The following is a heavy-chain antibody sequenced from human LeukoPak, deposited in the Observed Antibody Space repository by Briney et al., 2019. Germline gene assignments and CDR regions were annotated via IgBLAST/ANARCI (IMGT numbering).Heavy chain of an antibody. V-gene: IGHV3-33*01. Sequence: GGSLRLSCAASGFTFSSYGMHWVRQAPGKGLEWVAVIWYDGSNKYYADSVKGRFTISRDNSKNTLYLQMNSLRAEDTAVYYCARGHYYGSGSYYNPYYWGQGTLVTVPS. CDR1: GFTFSSYG. J-gene: IGHJ4*02. CDR3: ARGHYYGSGSYYNPYY. D-gene: IGHD3-10*01. CDR2: IWYDGSNK.